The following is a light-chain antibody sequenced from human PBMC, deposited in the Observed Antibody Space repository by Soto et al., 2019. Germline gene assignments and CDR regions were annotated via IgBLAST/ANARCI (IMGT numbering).Light chain of an antibody. CDR2: DAS. V-gene: IGKV1-33*01. CDR3: QQYDNLPSIT. CDR1: QDISNY. J-gene: IGKJ5*01. Sequence: DIQMTQSPSSLSASVGDRVTITCQASQDISNYLNWYQQKPGKAPKFLIYDASNLETGVPSRFSGSGSGTDFTFTISSLQPEDIATYYCQQYDNLPSITFGQGTRLEIK.